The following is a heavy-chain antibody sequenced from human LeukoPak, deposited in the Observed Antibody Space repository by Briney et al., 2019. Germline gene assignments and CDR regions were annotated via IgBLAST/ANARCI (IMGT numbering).Heavy chain of an antibody. CDR3: ATYRQVLLPFES. Sequence: GGSLRLSCAASGFIFNSYGMSWVRQAPGEGLEWVSGITGSTRTTYYADSVKGRFTISRDNSKSTLSLQMNSLRAEDTAIYYCATYRQVLLPFESWGQGTLVTVSS. V-gene: IGHV3-23*01. J-gene: IGHJ4*02. CDR2: ITGSTRTT. D-gene: IGHD2-8*02. CDR1: GFIFNSYG.